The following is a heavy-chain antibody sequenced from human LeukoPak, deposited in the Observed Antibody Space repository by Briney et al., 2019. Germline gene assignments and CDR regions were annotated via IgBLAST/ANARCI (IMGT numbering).Heavy chain of an antibody. Sequence: ASVKVSCKASGYIFNAYGISWVRQAPGQGLEWMGWISAYNGNTDYTQNLQGRVTITRDTSANTAYMELSSLRSEDTAVYFCARETISSSWSHHYYGMDVWGQGTTVTVSS. D-gene: IGHD6-13*01. V-gene: IGHV1-18*01. CDR1: GYIFNAYG. CDR2: ISAYNGNT. J-gene: IGHJ6*02. CDR3: ARETISSSWSHHYYGMDV.